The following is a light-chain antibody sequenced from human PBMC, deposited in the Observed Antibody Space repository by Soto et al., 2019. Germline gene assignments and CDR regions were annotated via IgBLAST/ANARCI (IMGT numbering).Light chain of an antibody. Sequence: EIVLTQSPGTLSLSPGERATLSCRASQSVSSSYLAWYQQKPGQPPRLLIYGASSRATGIPDRFSGSGSGTTFSLSITRLQPEDFTVYYCQQYDSLPITFGQGTRLEIK. CDR3: QQYDSLPIT. CDR1: QSVSSSY. V-gene: IGKV3-20*01. J-gene: IGKJ5*01. CDR2: GAS.